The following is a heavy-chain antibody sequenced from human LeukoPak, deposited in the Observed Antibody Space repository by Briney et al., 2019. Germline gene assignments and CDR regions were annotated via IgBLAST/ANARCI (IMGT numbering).Heavy chain of an antibody. V-gene: IGHV1-69*10. CDR1: GGTLSSYA. J-gene: IGHJ4*02. CDR2: IIPILGIA. Sequence: AASVKVSCKASGGTLSSYAISWVRQAPGQGLEWMGRIIPILGIANYAQKFQGRVTITADKSTSTAYMELSSLRSEDTAVYYCARAHDYSNYAFDYWGQGTLVTVSS. D-gene: IGHD4-4*01. CDR3: ARAHDYSNYAFDY.